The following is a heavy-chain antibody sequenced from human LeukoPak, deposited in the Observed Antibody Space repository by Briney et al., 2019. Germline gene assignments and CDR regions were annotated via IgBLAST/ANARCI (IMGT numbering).Heavy chain of an antibody. CDR2: ISGSGGST. V-gene: IGHV3-23*01. J-gene: IGHJ4*02. Sequence: GGSLRLSCAASGFTFSSYAMSGVRQAPGKGLEWVSAISGSGGSTYYADSVKGRFTISRDNSKNTLYLQMNSLRAEDTAVYYCAKHRLYYYDSSGYYFDYWGQGTLVTVSS. CDR3: AKHRLYYYDSSGYYFDY. CDR1: GFTFSSYA. D-gene: IGHD3-22*01.